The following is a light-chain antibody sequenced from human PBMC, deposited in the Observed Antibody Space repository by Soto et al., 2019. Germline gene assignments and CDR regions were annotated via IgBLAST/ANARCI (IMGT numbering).Light chain of an antibody. CDR1: QSVGRY. CDR2: EAS. V-gene: IGKV3-11*01. J-gene: IGKJ4*01. Sequence: IVLTQSPSTVSLSPLERATLSCMASQSVGRYLAWYQQKPGQAPRLLIYEASNRAIGIPARFSGSGSGTDFTLTISSLEPEDFAVYYCQQRSNWPPLTFGGGTKVDIK. CDR3: QQRSNWPPLT.